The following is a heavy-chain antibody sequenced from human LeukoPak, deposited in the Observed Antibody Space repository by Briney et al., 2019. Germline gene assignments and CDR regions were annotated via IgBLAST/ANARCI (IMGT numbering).Heavy chain of an antibody. Sequence: GGSLRLSCAAYGFTFSSYSMYWVRQAPGKGLVCVSRINRVVSRTSHAHSVKGRFTISRNHAKNTLYLQMNSLRAEDTAVYYSARIGAGGNGPPVLYWHFDHWGRGSLVTVSS. D-gene: IGHD6-13*01. J-gene: IGHJ2*01. CDR3: ARIGAGGNGPPVLYWHFDH. CDR1: GFTFSSYS. CDR2: INRVVSRT. V-gene: IGHV3-74*01.